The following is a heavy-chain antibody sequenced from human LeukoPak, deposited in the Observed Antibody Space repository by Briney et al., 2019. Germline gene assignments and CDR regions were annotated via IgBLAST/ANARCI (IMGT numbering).Heavy chain of an antibody. Sequence: ASVKVSCKASGYIFADYYIHWVRQAPGQGLEWMGWIKPNSGGTRSAQKFQGRVTMTRDTSISTAYMELSSLRYDDTAVYYCATNILVRDIINWFDLWGQGTLVTVSS. D-gene: IGHD3-10*01. CDR1: GYIFADYY. V-gene: IGHV1-2*02. CDR2: IKPNSGGT. CDR3: ATNILVRDIINWFDL. J-gene: IGHJ5*02.